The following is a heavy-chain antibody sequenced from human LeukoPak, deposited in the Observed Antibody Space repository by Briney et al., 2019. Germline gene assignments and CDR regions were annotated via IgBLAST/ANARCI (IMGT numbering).Heavy chain of an antibody. J-gene: IGHJ3*02. V-gene: IGHV3-30-3*01. CDR2: ISYDGSNK. CDR1: GFTFSSYA. CDR3: AREAVPSAFDI. Sequence: GRSLRLSCAASGFTFSSYAMHWVCQAPGKGLEWVAVISYDGSNKYYADSVKGRFTISIDNSKNTLYLQMNSLRAEDTAVYYCAREAVPSAFDIWGQGTMVTVSS.